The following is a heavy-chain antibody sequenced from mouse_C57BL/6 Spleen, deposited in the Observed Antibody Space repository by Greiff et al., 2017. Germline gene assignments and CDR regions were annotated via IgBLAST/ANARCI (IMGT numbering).Heavy chain of an antibody. J-gene: IGHJ4*01. CDR1: GFTFSSYA. CDR2: ISDGGSYT. V-gene: IGHV5-4*01. CDR3: AREEGAHYYDNSHEDYAMDY. Sequence: DVMLVEPGGGLVKPGGSLKLSCAASGFTFSSYAMSWVRQTPEKRLEWVATISDGGSYTYYPDNVKGRFTISRDNAQNNLYQQMSHLKSENTTMYYCAREEGAHYYDNSHEDYAMDYWGQGTSVTVSS. D-gene: IGHD1-1*01.